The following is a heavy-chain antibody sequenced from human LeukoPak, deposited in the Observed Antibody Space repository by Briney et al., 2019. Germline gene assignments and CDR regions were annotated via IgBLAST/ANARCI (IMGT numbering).Heavy chain of an antibody. CDR3: ARAGENYDFWSGYYTGPSSYYYYYMDV. CDR1: GGSISSYY. CDR2: IYYSGST. D-gene: IGHD3-3*01. V-gene: IGHV4-59*01. Sequence: SETLSLTCTVSGGSISSYYWSWIRQPPGKGLEWIGYIYYSGSTNYNPSLKSRVTISVDTSKNQFSLKLSSVTAADTAVYYCARAGENYDFWSGYYTGPSSYYYYYMDVWGKGTTVTVSS. J-gene: IGHJ6*03.